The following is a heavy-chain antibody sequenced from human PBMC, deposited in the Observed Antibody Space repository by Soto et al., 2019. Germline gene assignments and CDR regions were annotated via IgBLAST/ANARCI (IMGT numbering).Heavy chain of an antibody. Sequence: GGSLRLSCAASGFTFTRYSMNWVRQAPGKGLEWVSSISSTTNYIYYGDSMKGRFTISRDNAKNSLYLEMNSLRAEDTAVYYCARETEDLTSNFDYWGQGTLVTVSS. CDR3: ARETEDLTSNFDY. CDR1: GFTFTRYS. J-gene: IGHJ4*02. V-gene: IGHV3-21*06. CDR2: ISSTTNYI.